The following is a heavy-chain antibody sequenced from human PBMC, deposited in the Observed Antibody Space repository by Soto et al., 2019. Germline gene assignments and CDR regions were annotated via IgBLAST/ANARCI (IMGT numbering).Heavy chain of an antibody. D-gene: IGHD2-15*01. CDR3: ARHLRTGRVDYYYYMDV. V-gene: IGHV5-51*01. CDR2: IYPGDSDT. CDR1: GYSFTSYW. Sequence: GESLKISCKGSGYSFTSYWIGWVRQMPGKGLEWMGIIYPGDSDTRYSPSFQGQVTISADKSISTAYLQWSSLKASDTAMYYCARHLRTGRVDYYYYMDVWGKGTTVTVSS. J-gene: IGHJ6*03.